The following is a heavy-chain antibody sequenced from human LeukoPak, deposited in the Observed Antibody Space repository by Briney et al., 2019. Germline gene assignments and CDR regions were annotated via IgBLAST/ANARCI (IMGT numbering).Heavy chain of an antibody. CDR2: ISGSGGST. D-gene: IGHD3-22*01. Sequence: TGGSLRLSCAASGFTFSSYGMSWVRQAPGKGLEWVSAISGSGGSTYYADSVKGRFTISRDNSKNTLYLQMNSLRAEDTAVYYCAKDRNIDYYDSSGPTTIFDYWGQGTLVTVSS. J-gene: IGHJ4*02. CDR1: GFTFSSYG. CDR3: AKDRNIDYYDSSGPTTIFDY. V-gene: IGHV3-23*01.